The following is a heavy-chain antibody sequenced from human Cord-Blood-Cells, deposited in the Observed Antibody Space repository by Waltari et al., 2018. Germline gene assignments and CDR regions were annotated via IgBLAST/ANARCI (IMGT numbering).Heavy chain of an antibody. CDR1: GFTFSSHG. Sequence: QVQLVESGGGVVQPGRSLRLSCAASGFTFSSHGMHWVRQAPGKGLEWVAVIWYDGSNKYYADSVKGRFTISRDNSKNTLYLQMNSLRAEDTAVYYCARDWGGYSYGDYWGQGTLVTVSS. D-gene: IGHD5-18*01. CDR2: IWYDGSNK. CDR3: ARDWGGYSYGDY. V-gene: IGHV3-33*01. J-gene: IGHJ4*02.